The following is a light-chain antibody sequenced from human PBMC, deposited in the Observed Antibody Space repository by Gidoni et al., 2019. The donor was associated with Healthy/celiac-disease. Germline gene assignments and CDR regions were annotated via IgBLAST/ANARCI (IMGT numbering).Light chain of an antibody. J-gene: IGKJ4*01. Sequence: EIVMTQSPATLSVSPGERATLPCRASQSISSNLAWYQQKPGQAPRLLIYGASTRATGIPARFSGSGSGTEFTLTISSLQSEDSAVYYCQQYNNWLFGGGTKVEIK. CDR2: GAS. CDR3: QQYNNWL. CDR1: QSISSN. V-gene: IGKV3-15*01.